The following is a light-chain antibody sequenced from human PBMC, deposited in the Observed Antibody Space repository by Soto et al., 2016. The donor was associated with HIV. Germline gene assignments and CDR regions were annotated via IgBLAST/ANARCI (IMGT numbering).Light chain of an antibody. CDR3: YSIDSSGHLWV. J-gene: IGLJ3*02. Sequence: SAELTQPPSVSVSPGQTASIPCSGDNLGSKYVYWYQQKPGQAPVLVIYEDSKRPSGIPERFSGSSSGTMATLSISGAQVEDEADYYCYSIDSSGHLWVFGGGTKLTV. V-gene: IGLV3-10*01. CDR1: NLGSKY. CDR2: EDS.